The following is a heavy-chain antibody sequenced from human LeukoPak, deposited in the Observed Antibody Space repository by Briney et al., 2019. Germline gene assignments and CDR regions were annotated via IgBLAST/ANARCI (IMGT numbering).Heavy chain of an antibody. V-gene: IGHV3-11*01. Sequence: GGSLRLSCAASGFTFSDFYMTWIRQAPGKGLEWVSYISNSGSTIYYADSVKGRFTISRDNAKNSLYLQMNSLRAEDTAVYYCARSADSSGYFQEITLYYFDYWGQGTLVTVSS. CDR1: GFTFSDFY. J-gene: IGHJ4*02. D-gene: IGHD3-22*01. CDR3: ARSADSSGYFQEITLYYFDY. CDR2: ISNSGSTI.